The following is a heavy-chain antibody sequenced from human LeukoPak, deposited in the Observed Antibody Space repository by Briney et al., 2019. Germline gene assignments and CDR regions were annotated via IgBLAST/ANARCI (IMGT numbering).Heavy chain of an antibody. V-gene: IGHV3-48*03. CDR2: ISSTGSMI. J-gene: IGHJ6*03. CDR1: GFTFSSYE. CDR3: ARDPYSGSYGNYYYYYMDV. Sequence: GGSLRLSCAASGFTFSSYEMNWVRQAPGKGLEWLSYISSTGSMIYYADSVEGRFTISRDNAKNSLYLQMNSLRAEDTALYFCARDPYSGSYGNYYYYYMDVWGKGTTVTISS. D-gene: IGHD1-26*01.